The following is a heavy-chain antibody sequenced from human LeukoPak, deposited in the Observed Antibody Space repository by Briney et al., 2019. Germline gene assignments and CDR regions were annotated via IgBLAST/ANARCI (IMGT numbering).Heavy chain of an antibody. Sequence: GGSLRLSCAASGFTVSSNYMSWVRQAPGKGLEWVSVIYSGGSTYYADSVKGRFTISRDNSKNTLHLQMNSLRAEDTAVYYCAREGINGSNPNSMLIDYWGQGTLVTVSS. CDR2: IYSGGST. CDR3: AREGINGSNPNSMLIDY. D-gene: IGHD4-23*01. V-gene: IGHV3-66*01. CDR1: GFTVSSNY. J-gene: IGHJ4*02.